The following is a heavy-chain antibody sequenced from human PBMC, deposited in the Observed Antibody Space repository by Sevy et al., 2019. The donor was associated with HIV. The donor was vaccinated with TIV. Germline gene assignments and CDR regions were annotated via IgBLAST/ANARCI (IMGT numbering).Heavy chain of an antibody. J-gene: IGHJ4*02. CDR1: GFDFNNHW. CDR2: IKHDGSET. Sequence: GGSLRLSCAASGFDFNNHWMSWVRQAPEKGLEWVANIKHDGSETYYVDSVEGRFTISRDNAKNSLTLQINDLRAEDTAMYYCARLPTGLQSFNYLLSTYFDSWGQGTLVTVSS. CDR3: ARLPTGLQSFNYLLSTYFDS. V-gene: IGHV3-7*03. D-gene: IGHD3-9*01.